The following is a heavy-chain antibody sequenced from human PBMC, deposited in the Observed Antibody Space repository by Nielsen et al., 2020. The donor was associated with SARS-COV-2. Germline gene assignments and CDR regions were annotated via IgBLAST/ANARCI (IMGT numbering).Heavy chain of an antibody. CDR2: ISGSGGST. D-gene: IGHD1-7*01. CDR1: GFTFSSYA. J-gene: IGHJ4*02. CDR3: AKGELRFDY. V-gene: IGHV3-23*01. Sequence: GESLKISCAASGFTFSSYAMSWVRQAPGKGLEWVSAISGSGGSTYYADSVKGRFTISRDNSKNTLYLQMNSLRAEDTAVYYCAKGELRFDYWGQGTLVTVSS.